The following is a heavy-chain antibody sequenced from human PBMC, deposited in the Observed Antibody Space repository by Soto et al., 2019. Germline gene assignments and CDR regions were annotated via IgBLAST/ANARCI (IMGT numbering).Heavy chain of an antibody. CDR2: ISPNSGAS. CDR1: GYSFIDYY. V-gene: IGHV1-2*02. Sequence: QVQLVQSGAEVKKSGASVKVSCRTSGYSFIDYYVHWVRQAPGQGLEWVGWISPNSGASKYAENFQGRVTLTRDRSTSTVYMGLPGLEPDNTAVYYCGRWRGAVATQASGGQGTLVTVSS. CDR3: GRWRGAVATQAS. D-gene: IGHD5-12*01. J-gene: IGHJ4*02.